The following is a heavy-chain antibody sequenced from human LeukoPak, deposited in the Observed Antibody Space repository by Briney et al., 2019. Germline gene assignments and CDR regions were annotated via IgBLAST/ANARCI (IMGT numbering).Heavy chain of an antibody. CDR2: IYPLDSIT. J-gene: IGHJ5*02. CDR1: GYDFSTKW. CDR3: ARPAPDYADYWFDP. V-gene: IGHV5-51*01. Sequence: GESLKISCQTSGYDFSTKWIGWVRQMPGKGLEWMGIIYPLDSITRYSPSFQGHVSISADTSISTAYLQWTSLKPSDTAIYYCARPAPDYADYWFDPWGQGTLVTVSS. D-gene: IGHD4-17*01.